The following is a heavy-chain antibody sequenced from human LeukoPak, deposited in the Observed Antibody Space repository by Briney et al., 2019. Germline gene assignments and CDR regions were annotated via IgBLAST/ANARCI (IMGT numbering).Heavy chain of an antibody. V-gene: IGHV3-9*01. J-gene: IGHJ6*03. D-gene: IGHD1-26*01. CDR1: GFTFADYA. Sequence: PGGCLRLSCAASGFTFADYAMHWVRQAPGKGLEWVSGISWNSGSISHADAVKRRFTISRDNAKNSLYLQMNSLRAEDTALYYCARGVGATLFGYYYYYMDVWGKGTTVTVSS. CDR2: ISWNSGSI. CDR3: ARGVGATLFGYYYYYMDV.